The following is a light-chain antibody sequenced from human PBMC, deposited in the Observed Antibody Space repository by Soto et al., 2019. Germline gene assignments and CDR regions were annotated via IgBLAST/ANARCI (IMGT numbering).Light chain of an antibody. CDR2: KAS. J-gene: IGKJ1*01. Sequence: DIQMTQSPSSLSASVGDRVTITCRASQSIRRYLNCYQQEREKAPKLLIYKASIVESGVPSRFSGSGSGTEFTLTISSLQPEDFATYYCQQYNSYWTFAQGTKVDIK. CDR1: QSIRRY. CDR3: QQYNSYWT. V-gene: IGKV1-5*03.